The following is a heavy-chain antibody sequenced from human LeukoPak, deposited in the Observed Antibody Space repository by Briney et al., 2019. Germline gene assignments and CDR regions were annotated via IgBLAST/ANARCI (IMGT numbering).Heavy chain of an antibody. J-gene: IGHJ4*02. CDR2: INSDGNST. Sequence: GGSLRLSCAASGFTFSSYWMHWVRQAPGKGLVWVSRINSDGNSTSYADSVKGRFTISRDNAKNTLYLQMNSLRAEDTAVYYCARDNFDKFFDYWGQGTQVTVSS. CDR1: GFTFSSYW. D-gene: IGHD3-9*01. CDR3: ARDNFDKFFDY. V-gene: IGHV3-74*01.